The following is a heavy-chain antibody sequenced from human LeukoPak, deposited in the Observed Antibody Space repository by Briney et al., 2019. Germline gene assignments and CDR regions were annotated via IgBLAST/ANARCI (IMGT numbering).Heavy chain of an antibody. CDR1: GFTFSSYA. D-gene: IGHD4-11*01. Sequence: PGGSLRLSCAASGFTFSSYAMSWVRQAPGKGLEWVSAISGSGGSTYYADSVKGRFTISRDNSKNTLYLQMNSLRAEDTAVYYCAREARRRSYSNYEVAWFDPWGQGTLVTVSS. V-gene: IGHV3-23*01. CDR3: AREARRRSYSNYEVAWFDP. J-gene: IGHJ5*02. CDR2: ISGSGGST.